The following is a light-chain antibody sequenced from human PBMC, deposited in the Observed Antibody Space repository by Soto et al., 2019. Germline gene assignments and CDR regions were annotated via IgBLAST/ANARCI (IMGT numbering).Light chain of an antibody. V-gene: IGKV3D-15*01. CDR3: QQYDKWPLT. Sequence: EIVMTQSPATLSVSPGERATLSCRASQSVDINLAWYQQKPGQAPRLLVFGASTRATGIPDRFSGSGSETDFTLTISSLQSEDFGLYFCQQYDKWPLTFGGGTKVEIK. J-gene: IGKJ4*01. CDR1: QSVDIN. CDR2: GAS.